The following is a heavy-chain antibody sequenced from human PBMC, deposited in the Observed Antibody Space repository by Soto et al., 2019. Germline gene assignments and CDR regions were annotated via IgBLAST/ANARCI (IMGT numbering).Heavy chain of an antibody. J-gene: IGHJ5*02. CDR2: ISSSGSTI. V-gene: IGHV3-11*01. CDR1: GFTFSDYY. Sequence: PGGSLRLSCAASGFTFSDYYMSWVRPAPGKGLEWVSYISSSGSTIYYADSVKGRFTISRDNAKNSLYLQMNSLRAEDTAVYYCARDQSWHDLVWWFDPWGQGTLVTVSS. CDR3: ARDQSWHDLVWWFDP. D-gene: IGHD1-1*01.